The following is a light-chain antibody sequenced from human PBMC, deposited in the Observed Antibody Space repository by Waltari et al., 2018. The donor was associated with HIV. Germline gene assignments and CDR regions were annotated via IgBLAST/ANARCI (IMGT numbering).Light chain of an antibody. CDR1: QSVSIN. CDR2: ASS. CDR3: QQYNNWPLGT. J-gene: IGKJ1*01. V-gene: IGKV3-15*01. Sequence: EMVVTQSPATLSVSPGDRVTPSCRASQSVSINLALYQQKPGQAPRLLSYASSIRATGVPARFLGSGSGTDFTLTISSFQSEDLAVYVCQQYNNWPLGTFGPGTKVEV.